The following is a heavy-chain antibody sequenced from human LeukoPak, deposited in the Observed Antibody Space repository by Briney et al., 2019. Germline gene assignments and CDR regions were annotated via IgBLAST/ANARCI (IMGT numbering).Heavy chain of an antibody. V-gene: IGHV1-46*01. CDR1: GYTFTSYY. J-gene: IGHJ5*01. D-gene: IGHD3-22*01. CDR3: ARDPEGGYYYDSSGYYYGKVWFDS. CDR2: INPSGGST. Sequence: ASVKVSCKASGYTFTSYYMHWVRQAPGQGLEWMGIINPSGGSTSYAQKFQGRVTMTRDTSTSTVYMELSSLRSDDTAVYYCARDPEGGYYYDSSGYYYGKVWFDSWGQGTLVTVSS.